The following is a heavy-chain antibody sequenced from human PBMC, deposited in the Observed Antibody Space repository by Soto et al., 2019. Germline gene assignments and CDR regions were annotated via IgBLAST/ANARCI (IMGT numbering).Heavy chain of an antibody. Sequence: VGSLRLSCAASEFSFSSCAMHWIRQAPGKGLEWVAFISFDGNIIHYADSVKGRLIISRDNSKNTLYLQMHSMSGEDTAVYYCARTFDKTTYYFDXWGQGTLVTVSX. D-gene: IGHD3-9*01. CDR3: ARTFDKTTYYFDX. J-gene: IGHJ4*02. CDR2: ISFDGNII. V-gene: IGHV3-30-3*01. CDR1: EFSFSSCA.